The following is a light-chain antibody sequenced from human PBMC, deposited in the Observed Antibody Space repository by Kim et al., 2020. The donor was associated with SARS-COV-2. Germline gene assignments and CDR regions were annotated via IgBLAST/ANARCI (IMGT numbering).Light chain of an antibody. J-gene: IGLJ1*01. Sequence: SQGQTASMTCSGDKLVDKYASWNQQKLGQSPVVVIFRANRRTSGIPERFSGSNSGNTAPLTISGTQAMDEADYYCQAWDSSIYVFGTGTKVTVL. V-gene: IGLV3-1*01. CDR3: QAWDSSIYV. CDR1: KLVDKY. CDR2: RAN.